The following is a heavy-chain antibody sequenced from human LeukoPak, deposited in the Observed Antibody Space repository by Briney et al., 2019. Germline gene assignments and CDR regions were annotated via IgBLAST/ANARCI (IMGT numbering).Heavy chain of an antibody. Sequence: SETLSLTCAVYGGSFSGYYWSWIRQPPGKGLEWIGEINHSGSTNYNPSLKSRVTISVDTSKNQFSLKLSSVTAADTAVYYCARDPPSGSYLIDYWGQGTLVTVSS. CDR2: INHSGST. D-gene: IGHD3-10*01. V-gene: IGHV4-34*01. CDR3: ARDPPSGSYLIDY. CDR1: GGSFSGYY. J-gene: IGHJ4*02.